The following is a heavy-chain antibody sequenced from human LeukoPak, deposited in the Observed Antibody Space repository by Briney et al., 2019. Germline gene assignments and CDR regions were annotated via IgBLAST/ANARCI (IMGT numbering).Heavy chain of an antibody. CDR2: IYTSGST. CDR1: GGSISSGSYY. J-gene: IGHJ4*02. V-gene: IGHV4-61*02. Sequence: SQTLSLTCTVSGGSISSGSYYWSWIRQPAGKGLEWIGRIYTSGSTNYNPSLKSRVTISVDTSKNQFSLKLSSVTAADTAVYYCARGWSYYFDYWGQGTLVTVYS. D-gene: IGHD2-15*01. CDR3: ARGWSYYFDY.